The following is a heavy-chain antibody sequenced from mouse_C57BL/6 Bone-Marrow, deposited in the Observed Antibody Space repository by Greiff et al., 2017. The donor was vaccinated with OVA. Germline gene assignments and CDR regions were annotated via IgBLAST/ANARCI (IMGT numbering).Heavy chain of an antibody. D-gene: IGHD1-1*01. CDR3: ARDANPYYRHWYFDV. CDR2: SRNKANDYTT. Sequence: EVKLMESGGGLVQSGRSLRLSCATSGFTFSDFYMEWVRQAPGKGLEWIAASRNKANDYTTEYSASVKGRFIVSRDTSQSILYLQMNALRAEDTAIYYCARDANPYYRHWYFDVWGTGTTVTVSS. V-gene: IGHV7-1*01. J-gene: IGHJ1*03. CDR1: GFTFSDFY.